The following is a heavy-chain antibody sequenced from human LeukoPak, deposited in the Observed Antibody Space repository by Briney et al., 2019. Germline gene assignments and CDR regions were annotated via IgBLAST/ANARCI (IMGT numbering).Heavy chain of an antibody. Sequence: PSETLSLTCTVSGGSISSYYWSWIRQPPGKGLEWIGYIYYSGSTNYNPSLKSRVTISVDTSKNQFSLKLSSVTAADTAVYYCAGSAPYYDFWRGYYYTPGYNWFDPWGQGTLVTVSS. J-gene: IGHJ5*02. D-gene: IGHD3-3*01. CDR3: AGSAPYYDFWRGYYYTPGYNWFDP. V-gene: IGHV4-59*01. CDR2: IYYSGST. CDR1: GGSISSYY.